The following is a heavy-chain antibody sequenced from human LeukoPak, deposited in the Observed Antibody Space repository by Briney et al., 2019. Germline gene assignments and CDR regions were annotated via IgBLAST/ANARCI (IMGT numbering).Heavy chain of an antibody. D-gene: IGHD3-10*01. CDR3: TKDLMRDRWFGES. V-gene: IGHV3-30*02. Sequence: GGSLRLSCAASGFTFSSYGMSWVRQAPGKGLEWVAFIRYEGNEKYYAEFVKGRFTISRDNSKNTLYLEMNSLRVEDTAVYYCTKDLMRDRWFGESWGQGTLVTVSS. J-gene: IGHJ5*02. CDR1: GFTFSSYG. CDR2: IRYEGNEK.